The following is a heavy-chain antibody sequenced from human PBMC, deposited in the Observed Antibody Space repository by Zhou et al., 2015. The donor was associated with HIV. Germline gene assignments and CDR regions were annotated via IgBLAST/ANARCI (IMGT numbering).Heavy chain of an antibody. CDR3: ARGRNLPAALGPDY. Sequence: QVQLVQSGAEVKKPGASVKVSCKASGFTFTDYYIHWVRQAPGQGLEWMARINPLSGATNSAQRFQGRVIMTRDTSITTAYMELSNLQSDDTAVYYCARGRNLPAALGPDYWGHGTLVTVSS. D-gene: IGHD2-2*01. CDR2: INPLSGAT. J-gene: IGHJ4*01. V-gene: IGHV1-2*06. CDR1: GFTFTDYY.